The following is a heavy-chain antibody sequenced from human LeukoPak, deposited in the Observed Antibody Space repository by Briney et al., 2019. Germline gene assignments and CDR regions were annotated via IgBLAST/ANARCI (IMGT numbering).Heavy chain of an antibody. CDR1: GYSISSGYY. Sequence: SETLSLTCTVSGYSISSGYYWGWIRQPPGKGLEWIAEISHSGTTDYNPALKSRVTISVDTSKNQFSLKLISVTAADTGVYYCARGSPKHDSWGQGTLVIVSP. V-gene: IGHV4-38-2*02. CDR2: ISHSGTT. CDR3: ARGSPKHDS. J-gene: IGHJ5*01.